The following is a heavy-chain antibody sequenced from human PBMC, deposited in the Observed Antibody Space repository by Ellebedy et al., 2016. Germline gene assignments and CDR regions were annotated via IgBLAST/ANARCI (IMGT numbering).Heavy chain of an antibody. Sequence: SVKVSCXASGGTFSSYAISWVRQAPGQGLEWMGGIIPIFGTANYAQKFQGRVTITADESTSTAYMELSSLRFEDTAVYYCARPSPRPDDHYYYYGMDVWGQGTTVTVSS. CDR1: GGTFSSYA. J-gene: IGHJ6*02. D-gene: IGHD3-3*01. CDR3: ARPSPRPDDHYYYYGMDV. V-gene: IGHV1-69*13. CDR2: IIPIFGTA.